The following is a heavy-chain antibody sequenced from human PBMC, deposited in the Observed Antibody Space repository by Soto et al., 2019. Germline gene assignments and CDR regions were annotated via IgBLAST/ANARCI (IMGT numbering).Heavy chain of an antibody. J-gene: IGHJ4*02. Sequence: SETLSLTCTVSGGSISSGDYYWSWIRQPPGKGLEWIGYIYYSGSTYYNPSLKSRVTISRDNAKNTLYLQMNSLRAEDTAVYYCALSYTVTTDYWGQGTLVTVSS. CDR1: GGSISSGDYY. CDR3: ALSYTVTTDY. D-gene: IGHD4-17*01. CDR2: IYYSGST. V-gene: IGHV4-30-4*01.